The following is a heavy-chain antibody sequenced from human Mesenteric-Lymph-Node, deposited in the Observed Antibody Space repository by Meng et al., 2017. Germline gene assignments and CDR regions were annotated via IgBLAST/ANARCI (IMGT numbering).Heavy chain of an antibody. CDR3: ARVAAAGNEWFDP. CDR1: GGSISSINR. D-gene: IGHD6-13*01. J-gene: IGHJ5*02. V-gene: IGHV4-4*02. Sequence: QVQLQESGPGLVHPSESLPLTCAVSGGSISSINRWTWVRQPPGKGLEWNGEIYHSGSTNYNPSLKSRVTISVDKSKNQFSLKLGSVTAADTAVYYCARVAAAGNEWFDPWGQGTLVTVSS. CDR2: IYHSGST.